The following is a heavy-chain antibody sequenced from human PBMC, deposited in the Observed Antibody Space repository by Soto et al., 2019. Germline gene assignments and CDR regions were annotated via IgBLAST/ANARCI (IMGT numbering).Heavy chain of an antibody. Sequence: GESLKISCKGSGYSFTSYWIGWVRQMPGKGLEWMGIIYPGDSDTRYSPSFQGQVTISADKSISTAYLQWSSLKASDTAMYYCSRLSPMTTTHNWFDPWGQGTLVTVSS. CDR3: SRLSPMTTTHNWFDP. J-gene: IGHJ5*01. D-gene: IGHD4-4*01. CDR2: IYPGDSDT. V-gene: IGHV5-51*01. CDR1: GYSFTSYW.